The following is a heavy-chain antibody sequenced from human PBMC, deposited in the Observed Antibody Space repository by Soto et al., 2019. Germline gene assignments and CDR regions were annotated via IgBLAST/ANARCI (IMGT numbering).Heavy chain of an antibody. V-gene: IGHV4-59*01. Sequence: SETLSLTCTVSGGSISSYYWSWIRQPPGKGLEWIGYIYYSGSTNYNPSLKSRVTISVDTSKNQFSLKLSSVTAADTAVYYCARAATNHLFDYWGQGTLVTVSS. CDR3: ARAATNHLFDY. CDR1: GGSISSYY. CDR2: IYYSGST. J-gene: IGHJ4*02.